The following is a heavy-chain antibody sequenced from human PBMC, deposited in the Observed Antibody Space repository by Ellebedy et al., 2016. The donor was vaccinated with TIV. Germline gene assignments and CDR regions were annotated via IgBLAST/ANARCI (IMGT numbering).Heavy chain of an antibody. CDR2: ISYDGSNY. CDR3: ARVKAYSAFDI. V-gene: IGHV3-30-3*01. CDR1: GFTFRRYA. D-gene: IGHD2-15*01. J-gene: IGHJ3*02. Sequence: GESLKISCAASGFTFRRYAMHWVRQAPGQGLEWVPVISYDGSNYYYADSVKGRFTISRHKSKDTLYLQMNSLRADDTAVYYCARVKAYSAFDIWGQGTRVTVSS.